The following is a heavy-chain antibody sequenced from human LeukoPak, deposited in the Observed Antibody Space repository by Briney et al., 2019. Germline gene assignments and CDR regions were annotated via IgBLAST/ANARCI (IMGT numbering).Heavy chain of an antibody. CDR2: IYYSGNT. V-gene: IGHV4-59*01. Sequence: PSETLSLTCTVSGGSITSYYRSWIRQPPGKGLEWIGYIYYSGNTNYNPSLKSRVTISVDTSKNQFSLHLTSVTAADTAVYYCARGSAYYYDTSGPRFYYDYWGQGILVAISS. CDR3: ARGSAYYYDTSGPRFYYDY. CDR1: GGSITSYY. D-gene: IGHD3-22*01. J-gene: IGHJ4*02.